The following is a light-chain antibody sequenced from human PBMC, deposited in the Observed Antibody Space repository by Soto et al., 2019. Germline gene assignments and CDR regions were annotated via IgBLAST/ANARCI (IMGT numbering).Light chain of an antibody. V-gene: IGKV3-20*01. CDR2: GAS. CDR3: QQYNSYSDT. CDR1: QSVSNNY. J-gene: IGKJ2*01. Sequence: EIVLTQSPGTLSLSPGERATLSCRASQSVSNNYLAWYQQKPGQAPRLLSYGASNRATGIPDRFSGSGSGTDFTLTISRLEPEDFATYYCQQYNSYSDTFGQGTKLEIK.